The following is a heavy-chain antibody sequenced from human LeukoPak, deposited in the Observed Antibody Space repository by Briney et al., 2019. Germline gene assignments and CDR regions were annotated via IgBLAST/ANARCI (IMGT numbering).Heavy chain of an antibody. V-gene: IGHV4-59*01. Sequence: SETLSLTCAVYGGSFSGYYWSWIRQPPGKGLGWIGYIYYCGSTNYNPSLKSRVTISVDTSKNQFSLKLSSVTAADTAVYYCARGGTYYDFWSAHTWFDPWGQGTLVTVSS. J-gene: IGHJ5*02. D-gene: IGHD3-3*01. CDR1: GGSFSGYY. CDR2: IYYCGST. CDR3: ARGGTYYDFWSAHTWFDP.